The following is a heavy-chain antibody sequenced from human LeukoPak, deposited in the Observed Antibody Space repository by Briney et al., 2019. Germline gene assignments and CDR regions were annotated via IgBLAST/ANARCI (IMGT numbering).Heavy chain of an antibody. J-gene: IGHJ4*02. D-gene: IGHD6-13*01. V-gene: IGHV3-21*01. CDR2: ISSTGTYI. CDR1: GFVFSAYS. Sequence: GGPLRLSCAASGFVFSAYSMNWVRQAPGKGLEWVSAISSTGTYIYYADSVKGRFTISRDNAENSLFLQMNSLRSEDTAVYYCARGLAAAGTGGPHWGQGTLVTVSS. CDR3: ARGLAAAGTGGPH.